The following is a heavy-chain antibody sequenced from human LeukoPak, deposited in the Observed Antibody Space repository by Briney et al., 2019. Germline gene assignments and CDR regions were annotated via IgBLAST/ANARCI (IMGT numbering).Heavy chain of an antibody. CDR1: GFIFRGNP. Sequence: GGSLRPSCAASGFIFRGNPRKGARQPPGKGRRGVSSISRSTTDIYYADSVKGRFTISRDNAKTSLYLQMNSLGAEDTAVYYYAREGHFVVAGTYYYYGMDVWGQGTTVTVSS. D-gene: IGHD6-19*01. J-gene: IGHJ6*02. CDR3: AREGHFVVAGTYYYYGMDV. V-gene: IGHV3-21*01. CDR2: ISRSTTDI.